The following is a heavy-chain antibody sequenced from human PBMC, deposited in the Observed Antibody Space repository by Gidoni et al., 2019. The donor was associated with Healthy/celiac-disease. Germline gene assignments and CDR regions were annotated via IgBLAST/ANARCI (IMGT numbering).Heavy chain of an antibody. Sequence: QVQLQQWGAGLLKPSETLSLTCAVYGGSFSGYYWSWIRQPPGKGLEWIGEINHSGSTNYNPSLKSRVTISVDTSKNQFSLKLSSVTAADTAVYYCARGYSYGRNWFDPWGQGTLVTVSS. CDR2: INHSGST. CDR1: GGSFSGYY. CDR3: ARGYSYGRNWFDP. V-gene: IGHV4-34*01. D-gene: IGHD5-18*01. J-gene: IGHJ5*02.